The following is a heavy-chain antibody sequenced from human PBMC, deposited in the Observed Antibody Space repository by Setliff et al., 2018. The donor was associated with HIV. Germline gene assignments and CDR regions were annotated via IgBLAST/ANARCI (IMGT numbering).Heavy chain of an antibody. CDR3: ARDFSTYYSIDS. D-gene: IGHD3-22*01. Sequence: GGSLRLSCAASGFTVGSTYMTWVRQAPGKGLEWVSVIYRGGPTYYANSVKGRFSISRDNSENTVYLQMYSLRTEDTAVYFCARDFSTYYSIDSWGQGTLVTVSS. J-gene: IGHJ4*02. V-gene: IGHV3-66*02. CDR1: GFTVGSTY. CDR2: IYRGGPT.